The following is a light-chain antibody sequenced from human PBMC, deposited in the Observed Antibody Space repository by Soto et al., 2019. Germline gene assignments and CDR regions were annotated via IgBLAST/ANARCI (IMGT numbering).Light chain of an antibody. CDR1: SSDVGGYNY. CDR3: CSYAGSYTPVV. CDR2: DVS. J-gene: IGLJ2*01. V-gene: IGLV2-11*01. Sequence: QSVLTQPRSVSGSPGQSVTISCTRTSSDVGGYNYVSWYQQHPGKAPKLMIYDVSKRPSGVPDRFSGSKSGNTASLTISGLQAEDEADYYCCSYAGSYTPVVFGGGTKLTVL.